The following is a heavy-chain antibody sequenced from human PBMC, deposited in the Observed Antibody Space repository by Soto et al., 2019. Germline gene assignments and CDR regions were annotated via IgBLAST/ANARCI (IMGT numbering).Heavy chain of an antibody. Sequence: QVQLQESGPGLVKPSATLSLTCTVSGGSISSYYWSWIRQPPGKGLEWIGYIYYSGSTNYNPTLKRRVTVSVDTSKYQFSLKLSSVTAADTAVYYCAREASSGWSRWFDPWGQGTLVTVSS. J-gene: IGHJ5*02. CDR2: IYYSGST. CDR1: GGSISSYY. D-gene: IGHD6-19*01. CDR3: AREASSGWSRWFDP. V-gene: IGHV4-59*01.